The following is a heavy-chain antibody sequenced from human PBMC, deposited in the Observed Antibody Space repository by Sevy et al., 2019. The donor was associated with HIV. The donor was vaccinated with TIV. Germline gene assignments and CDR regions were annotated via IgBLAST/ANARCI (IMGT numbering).Heavy chain of an antibody. CDR1: GFTFSNYA. CDR2: ISHDEIHK. CDR3: ATDLPHLLPWELSRGSDF. Sequence: GGSLRLSCTAYGFTFSNYAVHWVRQAPGKGLEWVAIISHDEIHKDFADSVRGRFSISRDTSKNTIYLQMNSLRPEDTAVYYCATDLPHLLPWELSRGSDFWGQGTLVTVSS. D-gene: IGHD3-16*01. V-gene: IGHV3-30*04. J-gene: IGHJ4*02.